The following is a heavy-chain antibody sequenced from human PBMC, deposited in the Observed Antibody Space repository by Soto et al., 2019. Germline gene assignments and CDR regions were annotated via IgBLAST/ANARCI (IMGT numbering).Heavy chain of an antibody. Sequence: PGGSLSLSCAASGFTFSSYSMSWVRQAPGKGLEWVSGFRSGGDDDTTYCAASVRGRFTISRDNSKNTLFPQMNSLSAEDTAIYFCAKKVNSGGGSHFFDSWGQGTLVPVSS. D-gene: IGHD2-8*02. J-gene: IGHJ5*01. CDR1: GFTFSSYS. CDR2: FRSGGDDDTT. CDR3: AKKVNSGGGSHFFDS. V-gene: IGHV3-23*01.